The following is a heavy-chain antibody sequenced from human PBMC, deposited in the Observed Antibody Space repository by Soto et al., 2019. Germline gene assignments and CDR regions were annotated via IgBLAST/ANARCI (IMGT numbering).Heavy chain of an antibody. CDR3: ARGINYYDSGDDAFDI. Sequence: ASVKVSCKASGYTFTSYDINWVRQATGQGFEYLGWMNPNSGNTGYAQKLQGRVTMTRNTSISTAYMELSSLRSEDTAVYYCARGINYYDSGDDAFDIWGQGTMVTVSS. J-gene: IGHJ3*02. D-gene: IGHD3-10*01. V-gene: IGHV1-8*01. CDR1: GYTFTSYD. CDR2: MNPNSGNT.